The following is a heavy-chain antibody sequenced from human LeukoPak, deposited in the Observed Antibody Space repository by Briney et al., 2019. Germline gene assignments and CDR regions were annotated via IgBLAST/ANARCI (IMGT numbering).Heavy chain of an antibody. CDR2: ISYDGSNK. CDR1: GFTFSSYA. V-gene: IGHV3-30*14. J-gene: IGHJ6*02. D-gene: IGHD3-10*02. Sequence: PGGSLRLSCAASGFTFSSYAMHWVRQAPGKGLEWVAVISYDGSNKYYADSVKGRFTISRDNSKNTLYLQMNSLRAEDTAVYYCARGVQGGLGSGSYYYYYYGMDVWGQGTTVTVSS. CDR3: ARGVQGGLGSGSYYYYYYGMDV.